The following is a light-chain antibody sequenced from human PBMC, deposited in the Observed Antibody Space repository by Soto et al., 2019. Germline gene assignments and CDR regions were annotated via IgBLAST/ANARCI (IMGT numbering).Light chain of an antibody. CDR2: DVS. CDR3: SSYTSSSSTLYV. V-gene: IGLV2-14*03. CDR1: SSDVGGYNF. Sequence: QSALTQPASVSGSPGQSITISCTGTSSDVGGYNFVSWYQHHPGNAPKLVIYDVSNRPSGVSNRFSGSKSDNTASLTISGLQAEDEADYFCSSYTSSSSTLYVFGTGTKLTVL. J-gene: IGLJ1*01.